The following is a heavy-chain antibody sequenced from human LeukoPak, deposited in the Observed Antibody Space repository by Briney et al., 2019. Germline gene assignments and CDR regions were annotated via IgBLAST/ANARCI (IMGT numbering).Heavy chain of an antibody. Sequence: PSETLSLTCAVSGYSISSGYYWGWIRQPPGKGLEWIGSIYHSGSTYYNPSLKSRVTISIDTSKNQFSLKLSSVTAADTAVDYCARDLLYSSGWYSANWGQGTLVTVSS. CDR3: ARDLLYSSGWYSAN. V-gene: IGHV4-38-2*02. CDR1: GYSISSGYY. CDR2: IYHSGST. D-gene: IGHD6-19*01. J-gene: IGHJ4*02.